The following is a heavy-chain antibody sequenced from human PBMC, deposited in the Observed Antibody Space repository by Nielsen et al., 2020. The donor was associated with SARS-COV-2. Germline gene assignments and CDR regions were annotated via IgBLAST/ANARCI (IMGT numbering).Heavy chain of an antibody. Sequence: GGSLRLSCAASGLTFSTYSMMWVRQAPGKGLEWVSHISSSGSYIYYADSVKGRFTTSRDNAKNSVYLQMNSLRAEDTAVYYCATDQYCPNGICSSGGRDYWGQGTLVAVSS. V-gene: IGHV3-21*01. J-gene: IGHJ4*02. D-gene: IGHD2-8*01. CDR3: ATDQYCPNGICSSGGRDY. CDR1: GLTFSTYS. CDR2: ISSSGSYI.